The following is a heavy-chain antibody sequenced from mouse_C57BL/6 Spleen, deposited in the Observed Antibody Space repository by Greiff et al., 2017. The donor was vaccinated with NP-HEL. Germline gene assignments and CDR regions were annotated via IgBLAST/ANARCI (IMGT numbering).Heavy chain of an antibody. J-gene: IGHJ4*01. CDR2: ISSGGSYI. Sequence: EVKLMESGGDLVKPGGSLKLSCAASGFTFSSYGMSWVRQTPDKRLEWVATISSGGSYIYYPDSVKGRFTISRDNAKNTLYLQMSSLKSEDTAMYYCAIDSSYMDYWGQGTSVTVSS. CDR1: GFTFSSYG. CDR3: AIDSSYMDY. D-gene: IGHD3-2*02. V-gene: IGHV5-6*01.